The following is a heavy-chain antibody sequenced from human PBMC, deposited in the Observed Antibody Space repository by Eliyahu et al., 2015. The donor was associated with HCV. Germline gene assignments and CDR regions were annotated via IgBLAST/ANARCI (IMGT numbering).Heavy chain of an antibody. CDR2: ISSSGSSI. D-gene: IGHD7-27*01. V-gene: IGHV3-11*04. CDR1: GFTXXXXY. J-gene: IGHJ2*01. CDR3: ARFRVTGDWDTWYFDL. Sequence: QVQLVESGGGLVKPGGSLRLSXAXSGFTXXXXYMSWIRQAPGMGLEWVSYISSSGSSIYYADSVKGRFTVSRDNAKKSLYLQMNSLRADDTAIYHCARFRVTGDWDTWYFDLWGRGTLVTVSS.